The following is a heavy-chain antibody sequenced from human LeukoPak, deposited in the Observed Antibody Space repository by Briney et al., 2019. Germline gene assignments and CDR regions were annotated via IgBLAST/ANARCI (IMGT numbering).Heavy chain of an antibody. CDR2: IYYSGNT. D-gene: IGHD1-26*01. J-gene: IGHJ4*02. Sequence: SETLSLTCTVSGGSISSYYWSWIRQPPGKGLEWIGYIYYSGNTNYNPSLKSRVTISVDTSKNQFSLKLSSVTAADTAVYYCAREETVGGEYYFDYWGQGTLVTVSS. V-gene: IGHV4-59*01. CDR3: AREETVGGEYYFDY. CDR1: GGSISSYY.